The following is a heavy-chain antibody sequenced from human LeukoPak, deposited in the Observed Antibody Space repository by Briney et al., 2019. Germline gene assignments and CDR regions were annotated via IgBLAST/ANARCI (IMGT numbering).Heavy chain of an antibody. CDR2: INPNSGGT. CDR3: ARGSNYYYDSSADYPRY. CDR1: GYTFTCYY. V-gene: IGHV1-2*02. D-gene: IGHD3-22*01. J-gene: IGHJ4*02. Sequence: ASVTVSFKASGYTFTCYYMHWARQAPGQGLEWMGWINPNSGGTNYAQKFQGRVTMTRDTSISTAYMELSRLRSDDTAVYYCARGSNYYYDSSADYPRYWGQGTLVTVSS.